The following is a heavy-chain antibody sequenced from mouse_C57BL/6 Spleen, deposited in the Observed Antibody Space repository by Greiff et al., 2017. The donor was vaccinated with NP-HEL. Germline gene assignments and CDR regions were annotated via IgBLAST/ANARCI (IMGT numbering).Heavy chain of an antibody. Sequence: EVQLVESGGGLVKPGGSLKLSCAASGFTFSSYAMSWVRQTPEKRLEWVATISDGGSYTYYPDNVKGRFTISRDNAKNNLYLQMSHLKSEDTAMYYCARANYDYDEGFAYWGQGTLVTVSA. V-gene: IGHV5-4*01. CDR1: GFTFSSYA. CDR2: ISDGGSYT. D-gene: IGHD2-4*01. J-gene: IGHJ3*01. CDR3: ARANYDYDEGFAY.